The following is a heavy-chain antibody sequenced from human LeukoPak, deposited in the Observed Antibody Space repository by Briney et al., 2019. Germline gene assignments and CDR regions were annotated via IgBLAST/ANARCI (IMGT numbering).Heavy chain of an antibody. CDR2: IYPGDSDT. CDR3: AIFNFWSDLINIDY. D-gene: IGHD3-3*01. J-gene: IGHJ4*02. Sequence: PGESLKISCNCKDSGYRSTIYWVGWVRQKPGKGLEWMGIIYPGDSDTKYSPSFRGQVTMSFDTSITTAYLQWSSLRASDTAIYYCAIFNFWSDLINIDYWGQGTLVTVSS. CDR1: GYRSTIYW. V-gene: IGHV5-51*01.